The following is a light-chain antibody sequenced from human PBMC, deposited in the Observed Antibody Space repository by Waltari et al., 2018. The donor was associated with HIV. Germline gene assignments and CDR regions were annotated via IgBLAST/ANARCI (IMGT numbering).Light chain of an antibody. Sequence: QSVLTQPPSASGTPGQRVTIPCSGSSSNLGGNYVYWYQQLPGTAPKLLIYRNNQRPSGVPERFSGSKSGTSASMAISGLRSEDEADYYCASWDDSLSGYVVFGGGTKLTVL. V-gene: IGLV1-47*01. CDR3: ASWDDSLSGYVV. CDR1: SSNLGGNY. J-gene: IGLJ2*01. CDR2: RNN.